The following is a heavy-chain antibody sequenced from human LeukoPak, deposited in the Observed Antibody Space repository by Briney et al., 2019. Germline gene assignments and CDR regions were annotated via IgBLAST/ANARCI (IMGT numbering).Heavy chain of an antibody. D-gene: IGHD2-2*01. CDR3: ARVRYCNSTTCRGAFDI. CDR2: PRNKAKNFLT. Sequence: GGSLRLSCAASGFTFSDHYMDWVRQAPGKGLEWVGRPRNKAKNFLTEYAASVKGRFTVSRDDSKNSLFLHMNSLKTEDTAIYFCARVRYCNSTTCRGAFDIWGQGTLVTVSS. CDR1: GFTFSDHY. J-gene: IGHJ3*02. V-gene: IGHV3-72*01.